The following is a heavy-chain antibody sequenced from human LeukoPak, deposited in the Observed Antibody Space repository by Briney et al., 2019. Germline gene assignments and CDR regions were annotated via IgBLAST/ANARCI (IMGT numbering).Heavy chain of an antibody. CDR3: ARDLKTYYGDY. J-gene: IGHJ4*02. CDR2: ISAYNGNT. Sequence: GASVKLSCKASGYTFTSYGISWVRQAPGHGLEWMGWISAYNGNTNYAQKLQGRVTMTTDTSTSTAYMELRSLISDDTAVYYCARDLKTYYGDYWGQGTLVTVSS. CDR1: GYTFTSYG. V-gene: IGHV1-18*01.